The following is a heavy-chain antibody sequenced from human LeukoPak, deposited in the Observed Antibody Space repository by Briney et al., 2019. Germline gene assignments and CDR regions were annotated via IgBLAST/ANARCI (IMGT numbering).Heavy chain of an antibody. J-gene: IGHJ5*02. CDR1: GGSFSDYY. V-gene: IGHV4-34*01. Sequence: PSETLSLTCAVYGGSFSDYYWSWIRQPPGKGLEWIVEINQSGSTNYNPSLKSRVTISVDTPKNQFSLKLSSVTAADTAMYYCARGYCSSTSCYPSRGTRWFDPWGQGTLVTVSS. D-gene: IGHD2-2*01. CDR2: INQSGST. CDR3: ARGYCSSTSCYPSRGTRWFDP.